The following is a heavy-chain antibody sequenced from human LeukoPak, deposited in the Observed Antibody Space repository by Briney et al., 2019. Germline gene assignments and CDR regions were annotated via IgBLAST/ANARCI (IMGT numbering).Heavy chain of an antibody. CDR2: IYTSGST. D-gene: IGHD2-2*01. CDR3: ARPSRRSYYYGMDV. J-gene: IGHJ6*02. CDR1: GGSISSYY. Sequence: SDTLSLTCTVSGGSISSYYWIWIRQPAGKGLEWIGRIYTSGSTNYNPSLKSPVTMSVDTSKNQFSLKLSSVTAADTAVYYCARPSRRSYYYGMDVWGQGTTVTVSS. V-gene: IGHV4-4*07.